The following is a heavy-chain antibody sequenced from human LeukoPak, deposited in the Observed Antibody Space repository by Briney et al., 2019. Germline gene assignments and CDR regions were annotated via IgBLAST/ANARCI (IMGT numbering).Heavy chain of an antibody. J-gene: IGHJ3*02. CDR2: ITSSSSYI. V-gene: IGHV3-21*01. CDR1: RFTFPSYS. D-gene: IGHD2/OR15-2a*01. CDR3: ASSTLSGNGVFDI. Sequence: GGSLRLSCAASRFTFPSYSMNWVREAPGKGLEWVSSITSSSSYISYADSVKGRFTISRDNAKKSLHLQMNRLRAEDTAVYYCASSTLSGNGVFDIWGQGTMVTVSS.